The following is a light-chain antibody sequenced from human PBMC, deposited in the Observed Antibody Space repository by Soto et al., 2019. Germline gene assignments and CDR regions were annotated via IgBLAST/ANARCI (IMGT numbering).Light chain of an antibody. J-gene: IGKJ1*01. CDR3: QQYYNFPKT. CDR1: QGISSY. V-gene: IGKV1-8*01. Sequence: AIRMTQSPSSFSASTGDRVTITCRASQGISSYLAWYQQKPGKAPELLIHSTSTLQSGVPSRFSGSGSGTDFTLTISCLQSEDFATYYCQQYYNFPKTFGQGTKVDIK. CDR2: STS.